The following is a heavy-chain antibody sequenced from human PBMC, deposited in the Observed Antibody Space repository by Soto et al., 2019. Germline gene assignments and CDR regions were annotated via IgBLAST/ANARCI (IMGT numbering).Heavy chain of an antibody. J-gene: IGHJ6*04. V-gene: IGHV3-66*01. CDR2: IQSGGPT. D-gene: IGHD2-15*01. Sequence: EVQLVESGGGLVQPGGSLRLSCAASGFTVSSKYMSWVRQAPGKGLEWVSLIQSGGPTYYADSVKGRFTISRDTSENTVHLQMDSLRAEDTAVYYCARDDVLCDGGLCYGVPLDVWGKGTKVTVSS. CDR3: ARDDVLCDGGLCYGVPLDV. CDR1: GFTVSSKY.